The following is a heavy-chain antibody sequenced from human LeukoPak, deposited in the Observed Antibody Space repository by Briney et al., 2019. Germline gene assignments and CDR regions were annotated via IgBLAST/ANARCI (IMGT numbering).Heavy chain of an antibody. CDR3: AREIIYYDSSGYYPY. D-gene: IGHD3-22*01. J-gene: IGHJ4*02. CDR2: ISAYNGNT. CDR1: GYTFTSYG. V-gene: IGHV1-18*03. Sequence: ASVKASCKASGYTFTSYGISWVRQAPGQGLEWMGWISAYNGNTNYAQKLQGRVTMTTDTSTSTAYMELRSLRSDDMAVYYCAREIIYYDSSGYYPYWGQGTLVTVSS.